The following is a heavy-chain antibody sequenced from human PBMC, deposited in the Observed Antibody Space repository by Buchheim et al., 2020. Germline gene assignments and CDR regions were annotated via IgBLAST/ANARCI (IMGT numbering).Heavy chain of an antibody. CDR1: GFTFSSYG. V-gene: IGHV3-30*02. Sequence: VQLAESGGGVVQPGGSLRLSCAASGFTFSSYGMHWVRQAPGKGLEWVAVIWYDGSNKYYADSVKGRFTISRDNSKNTLYLQMNSLRAEDTAVYYCAKDLKVMMAYTWDYWGQGTL. CDR3: AKDLKVMMAYTWDY. J-gene: IGHJ4*02. CDR2: IWYDGSNK. D-gene: IGHD3-16*01.